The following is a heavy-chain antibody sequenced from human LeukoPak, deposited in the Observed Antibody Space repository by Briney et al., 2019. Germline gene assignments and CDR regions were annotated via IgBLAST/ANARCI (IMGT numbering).Heavy chain of an antibody. J-gene: IGHJ4*02. V-gene: IGHV3-30*02. CDR3: AKDLSPAADGTYFDF. CDR1: GFTFSSYG. CDR2: IRYDGSNK. Sequence: GRSLRLSCAASGFTFSSYGFHWVRQAPGKGLEWVTFIRYDGSNKYYTDSVKGRFTISRDNSKNMLYLQMASLRLEDTALYYCAKDLSPAADGTYFDFWGQGTLVTVSS. D-gene: IGHD6-13*01.